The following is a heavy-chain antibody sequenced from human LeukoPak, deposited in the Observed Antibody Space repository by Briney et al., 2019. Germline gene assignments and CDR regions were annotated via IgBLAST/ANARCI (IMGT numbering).Heavy chain of an antibody. CDR3: ARSPDGMDV. CDR1: GFTFRSYW. Sequence: GGSLRLSCAAFGFTFRSYWMTWVRQAPGKGLEWVANIKPDESEKYYMDSVKGRFTISRDNTKNSVYLQMNSLRAEDTAVYYCARSPDGMDVWGQGTTVTVSS. V-gene: IGHV3-7*01. CDR2: IKPDESEK. J-gene: IGHJ6*02.